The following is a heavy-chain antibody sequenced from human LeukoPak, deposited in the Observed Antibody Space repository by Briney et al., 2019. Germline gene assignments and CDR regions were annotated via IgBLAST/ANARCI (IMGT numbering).Heavy chain of an antibody. CDR2: IYADGST. J-gene: IGHJ4*02. Sequence: GGSLRLSCAASEFIVSDNDIKWVGQAPGKGLAGVSLIYADGSTHYTDSVKGRFSISRDNSQNTVYLQMTSLRGEDTAVYFCAKRSVPGRPGYWGQGTLVTVSS. CDR3: AKRSVPGRPGY. D-gene: IGHD3-3*01. CDR1: EFIVSDND. V-gene: IGHV3-66*04.